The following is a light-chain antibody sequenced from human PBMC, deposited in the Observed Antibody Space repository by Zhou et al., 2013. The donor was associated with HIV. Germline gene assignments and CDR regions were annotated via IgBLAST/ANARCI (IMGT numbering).Light chain of an antibody. CDR2: GAS. Sequence: EIVMTQSPATLSVSPGERATLSCRASQSVRSSLAWYQQKPGQAPRLLIYGASRRATGIPDRFSGSGSGTDFTLTISRLEPEDFAVYYCQHYGSSPPYTFGQGTKLEIK. J-gene: IGKJ2*01. V-gene: IGKV3-20*01. CDR3: QHYGSSPPYT. CDR1: QSVRSS.